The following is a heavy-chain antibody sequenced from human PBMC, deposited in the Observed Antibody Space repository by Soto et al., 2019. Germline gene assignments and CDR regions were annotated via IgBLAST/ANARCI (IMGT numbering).Heavy chain of an antibody. CDR2: IKEDGSVK. CDR1: GFTFSSLW. Sequence: EVQLLESGGDLVQPGGSLRLSCAASGFTFSSLWMTWVRQARGKGLECVANIKEDGSVKYYVDSVKGRFTISRDNAKNALYLQMVGLRAEDTAVYYCARATRSPDFRGQGTLVTVSS. J-gene: IGHJ4*02. V-gene: IGHV3-7*05. CDR3: ARATRSPDF.